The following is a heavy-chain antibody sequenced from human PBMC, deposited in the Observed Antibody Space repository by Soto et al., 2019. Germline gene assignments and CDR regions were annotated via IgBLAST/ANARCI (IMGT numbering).Heavy chain of an antibody. Sequence: GGSLRLSCAASGFTFSNAWMNWVRQAPGKGLEWVGRIKSKTDGGTTDYAAPVKGRFTISRDDSKNTLYLQMNSLKTEDTAVYYCTSAVPLIVVVPAAIDYYYGMDVWGQGTTVTVSS. V-gene: IGHV3-15*07. CDR1: GFTFSNAW. CDR2: IKSKTDGGTT. CDR3: TSAVPLIVVVPAAIDYYYGMDV. J-gene: IGHJ6*02. D-gene: IGHD2-2*01.